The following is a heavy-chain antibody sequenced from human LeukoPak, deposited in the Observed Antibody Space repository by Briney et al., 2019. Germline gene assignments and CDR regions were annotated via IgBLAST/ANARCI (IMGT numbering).Heavy chain of an antibody. CDR2: IKPDGSSI. CDR1: GFTFSSYW. J-gene: IGHJ3*02. D-gene: IGHD2-21*02. V-gene: IGHV3-74*01. Sequence: PGGSLRLSCAASGFTFSSYWMNWVRQAPGKGPMWVSRIKPDGSSISYADSVKGRFTISRDNAKNTLYLQMNSLRAEDTAVYYCARDGGGGDPNDAFDIWGQGTMVTVSS. CDR3: ARDGGGGDPNDAFDI.